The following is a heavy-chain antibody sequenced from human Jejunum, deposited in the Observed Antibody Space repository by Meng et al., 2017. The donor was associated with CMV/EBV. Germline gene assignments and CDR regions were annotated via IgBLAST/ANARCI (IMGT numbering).Heavy chain of an antibody. CDR2: INPQTGDT. J-gene: IGHJ4*02. V-gene: IGHV1-2*02. Sequence: SEYTVTDYYMQGVRQAPGQGLEWMGWINPQTGDTNYAPKFQGRVTMTRDMSINTVYMEVTRLRSDDTAVYYCAKDAGSFLDYYFDYWGQGTLVTVSS. CDR1: EYTVTDYY. D-gene: IGHD1-26*01. CDR3: AKDAGSFLDYYFDY.